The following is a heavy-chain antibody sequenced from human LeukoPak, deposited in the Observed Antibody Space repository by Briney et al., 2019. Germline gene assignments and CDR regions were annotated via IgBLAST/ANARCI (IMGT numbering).Heavy chain of an antibody. CDR1: GFTFSSYA. CDR3: ATPPTVTRNY. Sequence: GGSLRLSCAASGFTFSSYAMSWVRQAPGKGLEWVSSIRGSGGSTYYADSVKGRFTISRDNSKNTLYLQMNSLRAEDTAVYYCATPPTVTRNYWGQGTLVTVSS. D-gene: IGHD4-17*01. J-gene: IGHJ4*02. V-gene: IGHV3-23*01. CDR2: IRGSGGST.